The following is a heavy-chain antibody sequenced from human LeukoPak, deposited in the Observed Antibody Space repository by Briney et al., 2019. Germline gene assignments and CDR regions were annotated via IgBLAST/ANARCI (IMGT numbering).Heavy chain of an antibody. CDR1: GFTVSSNY. CDR2: IYSGGST. D-gene: IGHD5-12*01. V-gene: IGHV3-66*01. CDR3: ALIVAGVAFDI. J-gene: IGHJ3*02. Sequence: GGSLRLSCAASGFTVSSNYMTWVRQAPGKGLEWVSVIYSGGSTYYADSVKGRFTISRDNSKNTLDLQMNSLRAEDTAVYYCALIVAGVAFDIWGQGTMVTVSS.